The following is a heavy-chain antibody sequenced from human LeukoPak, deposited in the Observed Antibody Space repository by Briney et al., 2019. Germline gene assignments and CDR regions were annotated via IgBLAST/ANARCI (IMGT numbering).Heavy chain of an antibody. Sequence: ASVKVSCKASGYTFTTYGISWVRQAPGQGLEWMGWISAYNGNTNYAQKLQGRVTMTTDTSTSTAYMELRSLRSDDTAVYYCARGPNFDWLFPTYYFDYWGQGTLVTVSS. CDR1: GYTFTTYG. CDR2: ISAYNGNT. J-gene: IGHJ4*02. CDR3: ARGPNFDWLFPTYYFDY. V-gene: IGHV1-18*01. D-gene: IGHD3-9*01.